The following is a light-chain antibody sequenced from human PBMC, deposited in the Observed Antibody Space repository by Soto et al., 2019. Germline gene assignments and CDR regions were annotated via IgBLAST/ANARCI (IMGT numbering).Light chain of an antibody. CDR1: QSVSSNY. CDR3: HQYDSWT. CDR2: GAS. J-gene: IGKJ1*01. V-gene: IGKV3-20*01. Sequence: IVLTQSPGTLSFSPGERATLSCRASQSVSSNYLAWYQQKPGQAPRLLIYGASSRATGIPDRFSGSGSGTDFTLTISRLEPEDFAVYYCHQYDSWTFGQGTKVDIK.